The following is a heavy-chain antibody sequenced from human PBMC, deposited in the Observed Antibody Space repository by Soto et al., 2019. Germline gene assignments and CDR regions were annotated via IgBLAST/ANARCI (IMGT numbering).Heavy chain of an antibody. CDR3: ASDIAVAGTNLYYYGMDV. J-gene: IGHJ6*02. CDR2: ISYDGSNK. CDR1: GFTFSSYA. D-gene: IGHD6-19*01. Sequence: PGGSLRLSCAASGFTFSSYAMHWVRQAPGKGLEWVAVISYDGSNKYYADSVKGRFTISRDNSKNTLYLQMNSLRAEDTAVYYCASDIAVAGTNLYYYGMDVWGQGTTVTV. V-gene: IGHV3-30-3*01.